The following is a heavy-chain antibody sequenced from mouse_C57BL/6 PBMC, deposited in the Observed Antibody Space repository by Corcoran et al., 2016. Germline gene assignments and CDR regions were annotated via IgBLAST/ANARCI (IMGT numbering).Heavy chain of an antibody. D-gene: IGHD4-1*02. CDR1: GYAFSSYW. Sequence: QVQLQQSGAELVKPGASVKISCKASGYAFSSYWMNWVKQRPGKGLEWIGQIYPGDGDTNYNGKFKGKATLTADKSSSTAYMQLSSLTSEDSAVYFCATPNWALYAMDYWGQGTSVTVSS. CDR3: ATPNWALYAMDY. J-gene: IGHJ4*01. CDR2: IYPGDGDT. V-gene: IGHV1-80*01.